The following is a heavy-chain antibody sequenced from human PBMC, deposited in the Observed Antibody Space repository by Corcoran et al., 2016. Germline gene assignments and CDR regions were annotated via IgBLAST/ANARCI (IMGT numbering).Heavy chain of an antibody. CDR3: ARGCIAAAGPKGNWFDP. J-gene: IGHJ5*02. V-gene: IGHV4-34*01. Sequence: QVQLQQWGAGLLKPSETLSLTCAVYGGSFSGYYWSWIRQPPGKGLEWIGEINHSGSTNYNPSLKSRVTISVDTSKNQFSLKLSSVTAADTAVYYCARGCIAAAGPKGNWFDPWGQGTLVTVSS. CDR1: GGSFSGYY. CDR2: INHSGST. D-gene: IGHD6-13*01.